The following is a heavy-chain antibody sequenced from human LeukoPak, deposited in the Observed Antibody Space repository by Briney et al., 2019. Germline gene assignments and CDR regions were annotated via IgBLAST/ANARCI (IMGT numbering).Heavy chain of an antibody. J-gene: IGHJ4*02. D-gene: IGHD3-22*01. CDR1: GYSISSGYY. CDR2: IYYSGST. Sequence: SETLSLTCAVSGYSISSGYYWGWIRQPPGKGLEWIGYIYYSGSTNYNPSLKSRVTISVDTSKNQFSLKLSSVTAADTAVYYCARDYYYDSSGYYSIFDYWGQGTLVTVSS. V-gene: IGHV4-61*01. CDR3: ARDYYYDSSGYYSIFDY.